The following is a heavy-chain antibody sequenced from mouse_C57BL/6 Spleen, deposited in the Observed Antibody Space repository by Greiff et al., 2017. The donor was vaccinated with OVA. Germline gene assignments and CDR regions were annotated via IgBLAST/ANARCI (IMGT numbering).Heavy chain of an antibody. J-gene: IGHJ4*01. D-gene: IGHD6-1*01. CDR1: GFTFSSYA. Sequence: EVQVVESGAGLVKPGGSLKLSCAASGFTFSSYAMSWVRQTPEKRLEWVAYISSGGDYIYYADTVKGRFTISRDNARNTLYLQMSSLKSEDTAMYYCTRVLFPYAMDYWGQGTSVTVSS. CDR3: TRVLFPYAMDY. V-gene: IGHV5-9-1*02. CDR2: ISSGGDYI.